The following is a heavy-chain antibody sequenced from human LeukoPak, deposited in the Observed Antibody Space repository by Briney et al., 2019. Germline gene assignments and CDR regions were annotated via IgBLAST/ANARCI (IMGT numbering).Heavy chain of an antibody. CDR2: IYYSGST. CDR1: GGSISSYY. CDR3: ARGPTGYYGSGSYHFDY. Sequence: SETLSLTCTVSGGSISSYYWSWIRQPPGKGLEWIGYIYYSGSTYYNPSLKSRVTISVDTSKNQFSLKLSSVTAADTAVYYCARGPTGYYGSGSYHFDYWGQGTLVTVSS. D-gene: IGHD3-10*01. V-gene: IGHV4-59*08. J-gene: IGHJ4*02.